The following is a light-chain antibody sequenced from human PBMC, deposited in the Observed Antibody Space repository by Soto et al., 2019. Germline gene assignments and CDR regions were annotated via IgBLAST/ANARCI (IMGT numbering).Light chain of an antibody. J-gene: IGLJ1*01. Sequence: QSALTQPRSVSGSPGQSVTISCTVTSSDVGGYNYVSWYQQHPGKAPKLMIYDVSKRPSGVPDRFSGSKSGNTASLTISGLQAEDEAAYYCCSYAGSYTLFVFGTGTKVTGL. V-gene: IGLV2-11*01. CDR1: SSDVGGYNY. CDR3: CSYAGSYTLFV. CDR2: DVS.